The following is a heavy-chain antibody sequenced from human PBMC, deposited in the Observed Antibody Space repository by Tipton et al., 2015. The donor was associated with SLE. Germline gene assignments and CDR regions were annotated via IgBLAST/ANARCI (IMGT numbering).Heavy chain of an antibody. CDR1: GGSISSYY. Sequence: TLSLTCTVSGGSISSYYWSWIRQPPGKGLEWIGNIYYSGSTNYNPSLKSRVTISVDTAENQFSLKLSSVTAADTAVYYCARSLSAAGTGYYYYGMDVLGQGTTVTVSS. CDR2: IYYSGST. D-gene: IGHD6-13*01. V-gene: IGHV4-59*01. CDR3: ARSLSAAGTGYYYYGMDV. J-gene: IGHJ6*02.